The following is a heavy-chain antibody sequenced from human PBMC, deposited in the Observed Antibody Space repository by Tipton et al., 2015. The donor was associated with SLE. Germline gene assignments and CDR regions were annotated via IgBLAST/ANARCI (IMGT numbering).Heavy chain of an antibody. J-gene: IGHJ3*02. D-gene: IGHD3-10*01. CDR1: GGSFSGYY. CDR3: SRDSITMIRGVLDAFDI. Sequence: TLSLTCAVYGGSFSGYYWSWIRQPPGKGLEWIGYIYYSGSTNYNPSLKSRVTISVDTSKNQFFLKLNSVTAAGTAVYYCSRDSITMIRGVLDAFDIWGQGTMVTVSS. CDR2: IYYSGST. V-gene: IGHV4-59*12.